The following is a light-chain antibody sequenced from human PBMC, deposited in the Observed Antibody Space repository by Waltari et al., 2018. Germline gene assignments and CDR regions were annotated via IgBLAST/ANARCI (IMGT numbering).Light chain of an antibody. J-gene: IGLJ3*02. V-gene: IGLV1-47*01. CDR3: AAWDDSLSGWV. Sequence: QSLLTQPPSASGTPGQRVTISCSGSSSNIGSDYVSWYQQLPGTAPQLLIFRNNQRPSGVPDRFSGSKSGTSASLGISGIRSEDEADYYCAAWDDSLSGWVFGGGTKLTVL. CDR1: SSNIGSDY. CDR2: RNN.